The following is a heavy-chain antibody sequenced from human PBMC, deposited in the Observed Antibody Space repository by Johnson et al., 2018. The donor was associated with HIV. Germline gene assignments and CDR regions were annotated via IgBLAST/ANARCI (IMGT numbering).Heavy chain of an antibody. J-gene: IGHJ3*02. D-gene: IGHD3-10*01. CDR3: ARDRSLWFRELWPRDAFDM. Sequence: QMQLVESGGGVVQPGGSLRLSCAASGFTFSSYAMHWVRQAPGKGLEWVAVISYDGSNKYYADPVKGRFTISRDNSKNTLYLQMNSLRVADTAVYYCARDRSLWFRELWPRDAFDMWGQGTKITVSS. V-gene: IGHV3-30-3*01. CDR1: GFTFSSYA. CDR2: ISYDGSNK.